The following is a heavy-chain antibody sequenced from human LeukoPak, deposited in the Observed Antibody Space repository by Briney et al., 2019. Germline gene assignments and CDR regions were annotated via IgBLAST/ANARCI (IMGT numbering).Heavy chain of an antibody. CDR3: ARVSSSWYQDWYFDR. D-gene: IGHD6-13*01. J-gene: IGHJ2*01. CDR2: IYISGSP. CDR1: GGSISSHD. Sequence: SETLSLTCTVSGGSISSHDWTWIRQPAGKGLEWIGRIYISGSPNYNPSLKSRVTMSVDTSKNQFSLELTSVTAADTAVYYCARVSSSWYQDWYFDRWGRGTLVTVSS. V-gene: IGHV4-4*07.